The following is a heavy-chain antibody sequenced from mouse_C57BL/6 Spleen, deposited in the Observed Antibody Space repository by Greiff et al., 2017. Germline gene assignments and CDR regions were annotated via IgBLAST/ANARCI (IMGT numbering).Heavy chain of an antibody. CDR1: GYTFTSYW. CDR3: ARSPYSNYDAMDY. CDR2: IDPSDSYT. D-gene: IGHD2-5*01. V-gene: IGHV1-50*01. J-gene: IGHJ4*01. Sequence: VQLQQPGAELVKPGASVKLSCKASGYTFTSYWMQWVKQRPGQGLEWIGEIDPSDSYTNYNQKFKGKATLTVDTSSSTAYMQLSSLTSEDSAVYYCARSPYSNYDAMDYWGQGTSVTVSS.